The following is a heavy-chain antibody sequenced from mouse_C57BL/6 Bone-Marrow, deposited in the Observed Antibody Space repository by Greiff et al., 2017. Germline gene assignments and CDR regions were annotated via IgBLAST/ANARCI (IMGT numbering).Heavy chain of an antibody. CDR2: ISSGGSYT. J-gene: IGHJ2*01. D-gene: IGHD2-2*01. Sequence: EVQLQESGGDLVKPGGSLKLSCAASGFTFSSYGMSWVRQTPDKRLEWVATISSGGSYTYYPDSVKGRFTISRDNAKNTLYLQMSSLKSEDTAMCYCARHRWLRRFDYWGQGTTLTVSS. CDR3: ARHRWLRRFDY. CDR1: GFTFSSYG. V-gene: IGHV5-6*01.